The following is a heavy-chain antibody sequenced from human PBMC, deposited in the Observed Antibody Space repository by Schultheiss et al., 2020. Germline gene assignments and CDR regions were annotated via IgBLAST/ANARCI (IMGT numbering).Heavy chain of an antibody. J-gene: IGHJ6*02. CDR2: ISYDGRNK. Sequence: GESLKISCAASGFTFSSYGMHWVRQAPGKGLEWVAVISYDGRNKFYADSVKGRFTISRDNSKNTLDLQMDSLRVEDTAVYYCAKGLNDYWSGNYIAYYYYTMDVWGQGTTVTVSS. D-gene: IGHD3-3*01. CDR3: AKGLNDYWSGNYIAYYYYTMDV. CDR1: GFTFSSYG. V-gene: IGHV3-30*18.